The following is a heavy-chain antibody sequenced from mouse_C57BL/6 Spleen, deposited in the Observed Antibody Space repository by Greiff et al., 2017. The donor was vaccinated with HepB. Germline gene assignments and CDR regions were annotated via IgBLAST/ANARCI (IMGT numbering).Heavy chain of an antibody. Sequence: EVQLQQSGPELVKPGASVKISCKASGYTFTDYYMNWVKQSHGKSLEWIGDINPNNGGTSYNQKFKGKATLTVDKSSSTAYMELRSLTSEDSAVYYWARSDLLLRSPFAYWGQGTLVTVSA. V-gene: IGHV1-26*01. CDR1: GYTFTDYY. CDR2: INPNNGGT. D-gene: IGHD1-1*01. CDR3: ARSDLLLRSPFAY. J-gene: IGHJ3*01.